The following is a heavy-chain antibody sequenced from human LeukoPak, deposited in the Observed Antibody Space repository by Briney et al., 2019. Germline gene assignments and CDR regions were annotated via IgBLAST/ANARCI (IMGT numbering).Heavy chain of an antibody. Sequence: GGSLRLSCAGSGFTFSSYSMNWVRQAPGKGLEWVSYIVSSSSTIYYADSVKGRFTISRDNAKNPLYLQMNSLRAEDTAVYYCARDYYDSSSYRDWGQGTLVTVSS. CDR2: IVSSSSTI. D-gene: IGHD3-22*01. J-gene: IGHJ4*02. CDR3: ARDYYDSSSYRD. CDR1: GFTFSSYS. V-gene: IGHV3-48*04.